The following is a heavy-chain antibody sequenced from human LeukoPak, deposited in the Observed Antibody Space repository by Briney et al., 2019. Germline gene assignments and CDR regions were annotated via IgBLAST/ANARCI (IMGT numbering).Heavy chain of an antibody. CDR1: GFTFSSYA. V-gene: IGHV3-30-3*01. CDR3: ARARSSSYYGDY. Sequence: PGGSLRLSCAASGFTFSSYAMHWVRQAPGKGLEWVAVISYDGSNKYYADSVKGRFTISRDNSKNTLYLQMNSLRAEDTAVYYCARARSSSYYGDYWGQGTRVTVSS. D-gene: IGHD6-13*01. J-gene: IGHJ4*02. CDR2: ISYDGSNK.